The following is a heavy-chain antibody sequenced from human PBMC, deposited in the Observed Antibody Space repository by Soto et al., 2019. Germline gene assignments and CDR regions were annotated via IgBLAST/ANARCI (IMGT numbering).Heavy chain of an antibody. Sequence: EVQLLESGGGLVQPGGSLRLSCAASGFTFSSYAMSWVRQAPGKGLEWVSAISGSGGSTYYADSVKGRFTISRDNSKNTLYLQMNSLRAEDTAAYYCAKGPSRGYDFWSGYTPFDPWGQGTLVTVSS. V-gene: IGHV3-23*01. CDR2: ISGSGGST. CDR1: GFTFSSYA. J-gene: IGHJ5*02. CDR3: AKGPSRGYDFWSGYTPFDP. D-gene: IGHD3-3*01.